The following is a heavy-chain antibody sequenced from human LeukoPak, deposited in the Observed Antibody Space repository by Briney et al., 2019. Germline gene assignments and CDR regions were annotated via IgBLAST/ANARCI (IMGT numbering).Heavy chain of an antibody. J-gene: IGHJ5*02. Sequence: GRSLRLSCAASGLTFNIFWMSSVRQAPGKGLEWVANIKEDASVKYYVDSVKGRFTISRDNDKNSLYLQMNRLRAEDTAVYYCARAPAGSGSWFDPWGQGTLVTVSS. CDR1: GLTFNIFW. CDR3: ARAPAGSGSWFDP. D-gene: IGHD3-10*01. V-gene: IGHV3-7*04. CDR2: IKEDASVK.